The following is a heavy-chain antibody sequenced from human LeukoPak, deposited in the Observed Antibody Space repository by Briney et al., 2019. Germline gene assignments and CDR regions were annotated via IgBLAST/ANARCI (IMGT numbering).Heavy chain of an antibody. Sequence: ASVKVSCKASGYTFTGYYMHWVRQAPGQGLEWMGWINPNSGGTNYAQKFQGRVTMTRDTSISTAYMELSRLRSDDTAVYYCARDEPAISGESAFDIWGQGTMVTVSS. D-gene: IGHD7-27*01. CDR3: ARDEPAISGESAFDI. J-gene: IGHJ3*02. CDR2: INPNSGGT. V-gene: IGHV1-2*02. CDR1: GYTFTGYY.